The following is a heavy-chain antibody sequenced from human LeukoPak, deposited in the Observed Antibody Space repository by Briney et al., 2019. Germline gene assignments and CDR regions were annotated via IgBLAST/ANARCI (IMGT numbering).Heavy chain of an antibody. CDR1: GFTFSSYW. V-gene: IGHV3-74*01. CDR3: GASSGWSQLGCY. Sequence: GGSLRLSCAASGFTFSSYWMHWVRQAPGKGLVWVSRINSDGISTSYADSVKGRFTISRDNAKNTLYLQMNTLRAEDTAVYYCGASSGWSQLGCYWGQGTLVTVSS. D-gene: IGHD6-19*01. CDR2: INSDGIST. J-gene: IGHJ4*02.